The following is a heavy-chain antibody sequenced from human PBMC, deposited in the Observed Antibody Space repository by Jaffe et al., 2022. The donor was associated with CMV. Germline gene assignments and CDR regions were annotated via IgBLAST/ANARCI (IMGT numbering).Heavy chain of an antibody. J-gene: IGHJ6*03. V-gene: IGHV3-73*01. CDR3: TRQDETEGLFPYYYYYYMDV. CDR1: GFTFSGSA. CDR2: IRSKANSYAT. Sequence: EVQLVESGGGLVQPGGSLKLSCAASGFTFSGSAMHWVRQASGKGLEWVGRIRSKANSYATAYAASVKGRFTISRDDSKNTAYLQMNSLKTEDTAVYYCTRQDETEGLFPYYYYYYMDVWGKGTTVTVSS.